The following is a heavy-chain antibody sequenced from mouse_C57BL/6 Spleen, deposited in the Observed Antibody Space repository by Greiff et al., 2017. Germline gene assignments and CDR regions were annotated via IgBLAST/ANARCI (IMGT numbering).Heavy chain of an antibody. V-gene: IGHV1-26*01. J-gene: IGHJ2*01. CDR3: ARLGTTEYYFGD. D-gene: IGHD1-1*01. CDR1: GYTFTAYY. Sequence: VQLQQSGPELVKPGASVKISCKASGYTFTAYYMNWVKQSHGKSLEWIGDINPNNGGTSYNQKFKGKATLTVDKSSSTAYMELRSLTSEDSAVYYCARLGTTEYYFGDWGKGTTLTAAS. CDR2: INPNNGGT.